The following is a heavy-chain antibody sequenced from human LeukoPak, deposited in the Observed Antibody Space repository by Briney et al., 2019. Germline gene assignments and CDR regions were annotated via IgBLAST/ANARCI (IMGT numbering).Heavy chain of an antibody. Sequence: ASVKVSCKASGYTFTGYYIYWVRQAPGQGLEWMGWINPNSGGTNYAQTFQGRVTMTRDTSISTAYMELSRLRSDDTAVYYCARGLDKYDYWSGYFLAYWGQGTLVTVSS. J-gene: IGHJ4*02. CDR2: INPNSGGT. D-gene: IGHD3-3*01. CDR3: ARGLDKYDYWSGYFLAY. V-gene: IGHV1-2*02. CDR1: GYTFTGYY.